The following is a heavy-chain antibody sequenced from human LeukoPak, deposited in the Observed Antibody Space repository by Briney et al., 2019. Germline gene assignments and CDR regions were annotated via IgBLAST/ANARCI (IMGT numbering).Heavy chain of an antibody. Sequence: SVKVSCKASGGTFSRKTISWVRQAPGQGLEWMGGIIPIFGTANYAQKFQGRVTITADESTSTAYMELRSLTSDDTALYYCARGGLSSSAALDHWGQGTLVTVSS. V-gene: IGHV1-69*13. CDR1: GGTFSRKT. CDR2: IIPIFGTA. D-gene: IGHD6-6*01. J-gene: IGHJ4*02. CDR3: ARGGLSSSAALDH.